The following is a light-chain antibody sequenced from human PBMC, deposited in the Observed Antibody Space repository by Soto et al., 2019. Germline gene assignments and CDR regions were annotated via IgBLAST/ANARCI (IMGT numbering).Light chain of an antibody. CDR1: QSITSSY. J-gene: IGKJ5*01. Sequence: EIVLTQSPGTLSLSPGERATLSCRASQSITSSYLAWYQQKPGQAPRLVIYGASSRATGIPDRFSGSGSGTDFTLTISRLEPEDFAVYYCQQYIESPFAFGQGTPLETK. V-gene: IGKV3-20*01. CDR2: GAS. CDR3: QQYIESPFA.